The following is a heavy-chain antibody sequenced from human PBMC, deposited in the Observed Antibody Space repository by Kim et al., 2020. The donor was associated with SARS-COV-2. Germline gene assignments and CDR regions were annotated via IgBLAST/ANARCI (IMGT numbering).Heavy chain of an antibody. CDR2: ISYSGNP. CDR1: GGSIRSGGKF. CDR3: ASGQPLYY. V-gene: IGHV4-31*03. D-gene: IGHD2-2*01. Sequence: SETLSLTCSVSGGSIRSGGKFWTWIRQHPAKGLEWIGYISYSGNPHYSPSLRSRVSISLQTSENQFSLELTSVTAAATAVYYCASGQPLYYWGQVLLVPV. J-gene: IGHJ4*02.